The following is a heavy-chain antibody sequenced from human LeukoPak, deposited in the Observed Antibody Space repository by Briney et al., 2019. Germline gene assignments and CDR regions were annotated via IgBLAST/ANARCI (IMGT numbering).Heavy chain of an antibody. CDR1: GGSISSSSYY. V-gene: IGHV4-39*07. CDR3: ARQVASPPYYYGSGSFDY. J-gene: IGHJ4*02. Sequence: SETLSLTCTVSGGSISSSSYYWGWIRQPPGKGLEWIGSIYYSGSTYYNPSLKSRVTISVDTSKNQFSLKLSSVTAADTAVYYCARQVASPPYYYGSGSFDYWGQGTLVTVSS. D-gene: IGHD3-10*01. CDR2: IYYSGST.